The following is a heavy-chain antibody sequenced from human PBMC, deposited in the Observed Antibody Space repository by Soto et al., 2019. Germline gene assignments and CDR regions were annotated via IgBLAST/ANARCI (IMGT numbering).Heavy chain of an antibody. V-gene: IGHV3-23*01. J-gene: IGHJ4*02. CDR3: ARVAPEYSSTPRRFDF. CDR1: GFTFSSYGMTFSSYA. Sequence: PGGSLRLSCAASGFTFSSYGMTFSSYAMSWVRQAPGKGLEWVSSISGSGGSIYYAHSVKGRFTISRDKTKNTLDLQMNSLRAEDTAVYHCARVAPEYSSTPRRFDFWGQGTLVTVSS. CDR2: ISGSGGSI. D-gene: IGHD6-13*01.